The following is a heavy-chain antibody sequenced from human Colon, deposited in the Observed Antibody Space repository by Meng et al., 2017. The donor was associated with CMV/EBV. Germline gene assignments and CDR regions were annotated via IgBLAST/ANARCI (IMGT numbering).Heavy chain of an antibody. J-gene: IGHJ4*02. CDR3: AKIRGGSDPFDY. D-gene: IGHD1-26*01. Sequence: GSLRLSCAVSGGSISSSNWWSWVRQPPGKGPEWIGEIYHSGSTNYNPSLKSRVTISVDKSKNQFSLKLSSVTAADTAVYYCAKIRGGSDPFDYWGQGTLVTVSS. CDR2: IYHSGST. V-gene: IGHV4-4*02. CDR1: GGSISSSNW.